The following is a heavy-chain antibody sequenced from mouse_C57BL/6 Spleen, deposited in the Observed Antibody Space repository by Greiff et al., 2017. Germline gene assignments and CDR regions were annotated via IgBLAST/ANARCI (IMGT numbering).Heavy chain of an antibody. V-gene: IGHV1-69*01. CDR1: GYTFTSYW. CDR3: ATLYYGKKGDFDY. J-gene: IGHJ2*01. CDR2: IDPSDSYT. Sequence: VQLQQPGAELVMPGASVKLSCKASGYTFTSYWMHWVKQRPGQGLEWIGEIDPSDSYTNYNQKFKGKATLTVDTSSSTAYMQLSSLTSEYSAVYYCATLYYGKKGDFDYWGQGTTLTVSS. D-gene: IGHD2-1*01.